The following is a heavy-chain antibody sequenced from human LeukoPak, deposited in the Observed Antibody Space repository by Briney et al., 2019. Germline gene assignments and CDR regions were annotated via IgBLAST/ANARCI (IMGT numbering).Heavy chain of an antibody. Sequence: ASETLSLTCTVSGGSISSSSYYWGWIRQPPGKGLEWIGSIYYSGSTYYNPSLKSRVTISVDTSKNQFSLKLSSVTAADTAVYYRARHDGSGWYDALDYWGQGTLVTVSS. CDR3: ARHDGSGWYDALDY. D-gene: IGHD6-19*01. CDR2: IYYSGST. CDR1: GGSISSSSYY. J-gene: IGHJ4*02. V-gene: IGHV4-39*01.